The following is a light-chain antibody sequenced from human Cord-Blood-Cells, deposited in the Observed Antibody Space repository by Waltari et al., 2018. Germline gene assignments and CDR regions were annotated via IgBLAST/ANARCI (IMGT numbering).Light chain of an antibody. J-gene: IGKJ1*01. CDR2: DAS. CDR3: QQRSNWPTT. CDR1: QSVSSY. Sequence: EIVLTQSPATLSLSPGERATLSCRASQSVSSYLAWYQQKPGQAPRLLIYDASNRATGIPARFSGSGSGTDFTLTISSLEPEEFAVYYCQQRSNWPTTFGQGTKVEIK. V-gene: IGKV3-11*01.